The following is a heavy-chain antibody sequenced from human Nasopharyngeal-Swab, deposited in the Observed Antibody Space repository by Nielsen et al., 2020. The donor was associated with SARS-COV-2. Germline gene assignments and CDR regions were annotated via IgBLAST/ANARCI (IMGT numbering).Heavy chain of an antibody. J-gene: IGHJ3*02. CDR2: IYYSGST. V-gene: IGHV4-59*01. Sequence: SETLSLTCTVSGGSISSYYWSWIRQPPGKGLEWIGYIYYSGSTNYNPSLKSRVTISVDTSKNQFSLKLSSVTAADTAVYYRAALKYCSGGSCYSFHTVGAFDIWGQGTMVTVSS. CDR1: GGSISSYY. CDR3: AALKYCSGGSCYSFHTVGAFDI. D-gene: IGHD2-15*01.